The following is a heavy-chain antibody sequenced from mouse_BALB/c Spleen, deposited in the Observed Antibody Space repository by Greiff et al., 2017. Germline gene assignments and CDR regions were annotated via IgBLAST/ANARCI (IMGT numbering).Heavy chain of an antibody. D-gene: IGHD1-1*01. CDR3: IRDYYYGSSHWYFDV. J-gene: IGHJ1*01. Sequence: VQLQQSGAELVKPGASVKLSCKASSYTFTSYYMYWVKQRPGQGLEWIGEINPSNGGTNFNEKFKSKATLTVDKSSSTAYMQLSSLTSEDSAVYYCIRDYYYGSSHWYFDVWGAGTTVTVSS. CDR1: SYTFTSYY. V-gene: IGHV1S81*02. CDR2: INPSNGGT.